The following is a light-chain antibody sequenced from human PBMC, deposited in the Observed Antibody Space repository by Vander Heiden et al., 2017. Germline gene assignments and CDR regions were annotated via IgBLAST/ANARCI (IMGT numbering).Light chain of an antibody. CDR2: ENN. CDR1: SGNIATTY. Sequence: NFMLTQPHSVSGSPGQTVTISCTRSSGNIATTYVQWYQQRPGSPPTTGIDENNRRPSGVPSRYAGTIYSSSNSASLTVSGLKTEDETDYYCQSYDGNRQVFGGGTRLTGL. CDR3: QSYDGNRQV. V-gene: IGLV6-57*01. J-gene: IGLJ3*02.